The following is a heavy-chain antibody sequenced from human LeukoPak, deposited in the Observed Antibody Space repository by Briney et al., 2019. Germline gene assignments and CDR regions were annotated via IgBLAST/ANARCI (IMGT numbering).Heavy chain of an antibody. CDR1: GFTFSDYY. Sequence: GGSLRLSCTGSGFTFSDYYMSWIRQAPGKGLEWVSYISGSSNYTNYVDSVKGRFTISRDTAKNSLDLQTTSLRADDTAVYYCGRGGGGEGYSSSGIPVYWGQGTLVTVSS. CDR2: ISGSSNYT. J-gene: IGHJ4*02. V-gene: IGHV3-11*03. D-gene: IGHD6-13*01. CDR3: GRGGGGEGYSSSGIPVY.